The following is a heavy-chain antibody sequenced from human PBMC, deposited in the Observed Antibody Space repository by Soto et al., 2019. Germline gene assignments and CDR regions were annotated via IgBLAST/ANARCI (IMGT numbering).Heavy chain of an antibody. CDR3: AKMDDYYYYMAV. CDR2: IYYSGSA. V-gene: IGHV4-59*01. J-gene: IGHJ6*03. Sequence: QVQLQESGPGLVKPSETLSLTCTVSGGSISSYYWSWIRQPPGKGLEWIGYIYYSGSANYNPSLKCRVTISVATFKNPFSLKLSSVTAADTAVYYWAKMDDYYYYMAVWGKGTTVTVCS. CDR1: GGSISSYY.